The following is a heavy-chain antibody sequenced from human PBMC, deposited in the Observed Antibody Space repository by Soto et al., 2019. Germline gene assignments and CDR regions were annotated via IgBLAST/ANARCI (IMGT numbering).Heavy chain of an antibody. D-gene: IGHD2-15*01. Sequence: EVQLVESGGGLVQPGGSLRLSCAASGFTVSTNYMSWVRQAPGKGLEWVSVIYSGGSTYYADSVKGGLTISRDHSKNTIYLQMNSLRAEDTAVYYCAGSRGWYYFDYWGQGTLVTVSS. V-gene: IGHV3-66*01. CDR3: AGSRGWYYFDY. CDR1: GFTVSTNY. CDR2: IYSGGST. J-gene: IGHJ4*02.